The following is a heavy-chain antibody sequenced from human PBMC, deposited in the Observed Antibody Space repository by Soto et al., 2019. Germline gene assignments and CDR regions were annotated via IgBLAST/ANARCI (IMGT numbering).Heavy chain of an antibody. J-gene: IGHJ4*02. CDR2: ISYDGSNK. V-gene: IGHV3-30-3*01. Sequence: QVQLVESGGGVVQPGRSLRLSCAASGFTFSSYAMHWVRQAPGKGLEWVAVISYDGSNKYYADSVKGRFTISRDNSKNTLYLQMNSLRAEDTAVYYCARDPIPLGIAADTDYWGQGTLVTVSS. CDR3: ARDPIPLGIAADTDY. CDR1: GFTFSSYA. D-gene: IGHD6-13*01.